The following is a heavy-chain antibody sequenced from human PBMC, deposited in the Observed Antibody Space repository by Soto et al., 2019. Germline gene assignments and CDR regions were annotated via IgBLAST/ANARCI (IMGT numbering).Heavy chain of an antibody. CDR2: SGGFGGAT. J-gene: IGHJ4*02. Sequence: EVQLLESGGGLVQPGGSLRLSCAASGFTFSSFSMSWVRQAPGGGLEWVAGSGGFGGATAYADPVKGRFSISRDNSKATLFLQMNSRRAEDTAVYYCVNDRHGSTIRHFGSWGQGTLVTVSS. CDR3: VNDRHGSTIRHFGS. D-gene: IGHD6-13*01. V-gene: IGHV3-23*01. CDR1: GFTFSSFS.